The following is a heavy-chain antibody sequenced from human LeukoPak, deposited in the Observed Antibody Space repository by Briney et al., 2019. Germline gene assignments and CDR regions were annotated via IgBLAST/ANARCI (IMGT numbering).Heavy chain of an antibody. Sequence: ASVKVSCKVSGYTLTELSMHWVRQAPGKGLEWMGGFDPEDGETIYAQKFQGRVTMTEDTSTDTAYMELSSLRSEDTAVYYCATVSVTRGSYNWFDPWGQGTLVTVSS. D-gene: IGHD3-16*01. CDR2: FDPEDGET. CDR1: GYTLTELS. V-gene: IGHV1-24*01. J-gene: IGHJ5*02. CDR3: ATVSVTRGSYNWFDP.